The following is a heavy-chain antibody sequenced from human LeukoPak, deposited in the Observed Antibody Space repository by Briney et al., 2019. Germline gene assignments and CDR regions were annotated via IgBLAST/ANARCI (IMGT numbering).Heavy chain of an antibody. CDR1: GFTFSSYA. Sequence: VGSLRLSCAAPGFTFSSYAMSWVRQAPGRGLEWVSAIGGSGSSTYYADSVKGRFTISRDNSKNTLYLQMNSLRAEDTAVYYCAKASDHYGSSGYSHFDYWGLGTLVTVSS. CDR3: AKASDHYGSSGYSHFDY. CDR2: IGGSGSST. J-gene: IGHJ4*02. V-gene: IGHV3-23*01. D-gene: IGHD3-22*01.